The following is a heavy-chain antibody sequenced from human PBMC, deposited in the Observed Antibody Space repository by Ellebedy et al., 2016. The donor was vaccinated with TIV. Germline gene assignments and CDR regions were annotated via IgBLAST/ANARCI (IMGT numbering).Heavy chain of an antibody. CDR2: LNQDGSVK. CDR1: GFTFSSYA. V-gene: IGHV3-7*03. Sequence: GGSLRLSCAASGFTFSSYAMNWVRQAPGKGLEWVANLNQDGSVKYYVDSVEGRFTISRDNSKDTLYLEMDSLRAEDTGVYYCTNLPLPAIIGYYRKGVQVWGQGTAVIVSS. CDR3: TNLPLPAIIGYYRKGVQV. D-gene: IGHD5-18*01. J-gene: IGHJ6*02.